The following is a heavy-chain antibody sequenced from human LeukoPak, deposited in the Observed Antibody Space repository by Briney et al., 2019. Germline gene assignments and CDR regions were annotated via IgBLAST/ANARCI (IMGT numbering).Heavy chain of an antibody. V-gene: IGHV3-21*01. J-gene: IGHJ4*02. D-gene: IGHD5-18*01. CDR1: GFTFSSYS. Sequence: PGGSLRLSCAASGFTFSSYSMNWARQAPGKGLEWVSSISSSSSYIYYADSVKGRFTISRDNAKNSLYLQMNSLRVEDTAVYYCVSDTALGYWGQGTLVTVSS. CDR2: ISSSSSYI. CDR3: VSDTALGY.